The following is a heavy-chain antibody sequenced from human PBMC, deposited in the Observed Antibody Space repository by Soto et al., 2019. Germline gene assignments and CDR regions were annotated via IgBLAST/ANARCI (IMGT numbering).Heavy chain of an antibody. CDR3: ASMVGATEDY. CDR1: GDSVSSSSAA. J-gene: IGHJ4*02. D-gene: IGHD1-26*01. CDR2: TYYRSKWYN. V-gene: IGHV6-1*01. Sequence: SQTLSLTCAISGDSVSSSSAAWNWVRQSPSRGLEWLGRTYYRSKWYNDYAVSMKSRITINPDTSKNQFSLQLKSVTPEDTAVYYCASMVGATEDYWGQGTPVTVSS.